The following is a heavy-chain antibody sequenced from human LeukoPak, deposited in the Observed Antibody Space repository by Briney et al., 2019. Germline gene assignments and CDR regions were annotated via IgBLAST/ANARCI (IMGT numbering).Heavy chain of an antibody. CDR1: GFTFSSYS. D-gene: IGHD4-17*01. Sequence: GGSLRLSCAASGFTFSSYSMNWVRQAPGKGLEWVSVIYSGGSTYYADSVKGRFTISRDNSKNTLYLQMNSLRAEDTAVYYCARDGDYGEGFDPWGQGTLVTVSS. CDR3: ARDGDYGEGFDP. V-gene: IGHV3-66*01. J-gene: IGHJ5*02. CDR2: IYSGGST.